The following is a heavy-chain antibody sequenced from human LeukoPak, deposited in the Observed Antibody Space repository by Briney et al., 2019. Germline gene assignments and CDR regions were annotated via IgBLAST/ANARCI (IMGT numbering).Heavy chain of an antibody. CDR3: ARHEVVPAALDQYNWFDP. CDR2: IYNSGST. D-gene: IGHD2-2*01. J-gene: IGHJ5*02. CDR1: GGSFSGYY. V-gene: IGHV4-34*01. Sequence: PSETLSLTCAVYGGSFSGYYWSWIRQPPGKGLEWIGSIYNSGSTYYNPSLKSRVTISVDTSKNQFSLKLSSVTAADTAVYYCARHEVVPAALDQYNWFDPWGQGTLVTVSS.